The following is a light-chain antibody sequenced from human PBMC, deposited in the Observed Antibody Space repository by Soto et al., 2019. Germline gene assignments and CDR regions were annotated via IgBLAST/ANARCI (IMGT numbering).Light chain of an antibody. V-gene: IGLV1-47*01. CDR3: VAWDDSLSGWV. Sequence: QAVVTQPPSASGTPGQWVTISCSGSSSNIGSNFVYWYQQFPGTAPKLLIYRNNQRPSGVPDRFSGSKSGTSASLAISGLPSEDEADYYCVAWDDSLSGWVFGGGTKLTVL. CDR2: RNN. J-gene: IGLJ3*02. CDR1: SSNIGSNF.